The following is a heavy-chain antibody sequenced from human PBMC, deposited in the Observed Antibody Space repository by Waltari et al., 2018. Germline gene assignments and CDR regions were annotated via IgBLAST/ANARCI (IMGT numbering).Heavy chain of an antibody. Sequence: QVQLQESGPGLVKPSETLSLTCTVSGGSISTYYWSWIRQAPGKGLEWIGYIRDSGRTSYNPSLTGRATMSLDKSKNQFSLKVTSVTPADTAVYYCARESLGDWNGYYFEYWGQGTLVTVSS. CDR2: IRDSGRT. J-gene: IGHJ4*02. CDR3: ARESLGDWNGYYFEY. V-gene: IGHV4-59*01. D-gene: IGHD1-1*01. CDR1: GGSISTYY.